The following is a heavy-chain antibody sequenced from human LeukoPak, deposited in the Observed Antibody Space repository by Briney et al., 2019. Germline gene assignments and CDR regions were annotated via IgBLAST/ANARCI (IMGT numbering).Heavy chain of an antibody. Sequence: GGSLRLSCAASGFTFSSYGMHWVRQAPGKGLEWVAVIWYDGSNKYYADSVKGRFTISRDNAKNSLYLQMNSLRAEDTALYYCAKDLYSSSWYYFDYWGQGTLVTVSS. CDR2: IWYDGSNK. CDR3: AKDLYSSSWYYFDY. J-gene: IGHJ4*02. CDR1: GFTFSSYG. D-gene: IGHD6-13*01. V-gene: IGHV3-33*03.